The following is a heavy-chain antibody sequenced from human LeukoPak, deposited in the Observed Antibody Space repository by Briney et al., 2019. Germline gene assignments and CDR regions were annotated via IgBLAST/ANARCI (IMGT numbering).Heavy chain of an antibody. J-gene: IGHJ4*02. CDR1: GFTFSSYA. CDR3: AKDRKGGYSYGLLFDY. D-gene: IGHD5-18*01. V-gene: IGHV3-30-3*01. CDR2: ISYDGSNK. Sequence: GGSLRLSCAASGFTFSSYAMHWVRQAPGKGLEWVAVISYDGSNKYYADSVKGRFTISRDNSKNTLYLQMNSLRAEDTAVYYCAKDRKGGYSYGLLFDYWGQGTLVTVSS.